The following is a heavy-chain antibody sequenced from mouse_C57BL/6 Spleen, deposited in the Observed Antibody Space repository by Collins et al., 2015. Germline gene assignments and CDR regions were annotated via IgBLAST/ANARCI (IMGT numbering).Heavy chain of an antibody. CDR3: AATAQAGAWFAY. D-gene: IGHD3-2*02. CDR2: IYPGSGNT. Sequence: QVQLKQSGAELVRPGASVKLSCKASGYTFTDYYINWVKQRPGQGLEWIARIYPGSGNTYYNEKFKGKATLTAEKSPSTAYMQLSSLTSEDSAVYFCAATAQAGAWFAYWGQGTLVTVSA. V-gene: IGHV1-76*01. J-gene: IGHJ3*01. CDR1: GYTFTDYY.